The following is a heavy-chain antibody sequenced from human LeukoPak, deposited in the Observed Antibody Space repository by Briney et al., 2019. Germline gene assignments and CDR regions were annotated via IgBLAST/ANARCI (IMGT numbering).Heavy chain of an antibody. Sequence: ASVKVSCKASGYTFTGYYMHWVRQAPGQGLEWMGWINPNSGGTNYAQKFQGRVTMTRDTSISTAYMELSRLRSDDTAAYYCARDRVSVGATRFDYWGQGTLVTVSS. J-gene: IGHJ4*02. D-gene: IGHD1-26*01. CDR3: ARDRVSVGATRFDY. V-gene: IGHV1-2*02. CDR1: GYTFTGYY. CDR2: INPNSGGT.